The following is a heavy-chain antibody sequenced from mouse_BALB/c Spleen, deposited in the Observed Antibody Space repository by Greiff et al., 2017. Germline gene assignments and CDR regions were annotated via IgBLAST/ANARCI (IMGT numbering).Heavy chain of an antibody. V-gene: IGHV1-14*01. J-gene: IGHJ2*01. CDR1: GYTFTSYV. CDR2: INPYNDGT. CDR3: ARKTYYKYDYFDY. D-gene: IGHD2-14*01. Sequence: VQLQQSGPELVKPGASVKMSCKASGYTFTSYVMHWVKQKPGQGLEWIGYINPYNDGTKYNEKFKGKATLTSDKSSSTAYMELSSLTSEDSAVYYCARKTYYKYDYFDYWGQGTTLTVSS.